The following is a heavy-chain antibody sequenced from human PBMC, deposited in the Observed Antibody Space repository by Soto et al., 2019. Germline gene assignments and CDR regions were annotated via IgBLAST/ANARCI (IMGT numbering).Heavy chain of an antibody. J-gene: IGHJ3*02. CDR2: ISGSGGST. CDR3: AKDIVGGSYDPTYAFDI. D-gene: IGHD1-26*01. CDR1: GFTFSSYA. V-gene: IGHV3-23*01. Sequence: GGSLRLSCAASGFTFSSYAMSWVRQAPGKGLEWVSAISGSGGSTYYADSVKGRFTISRDNSKNTLYLQMNSLRAEDTAVYYCAKDIVGGSYDPTYAFDIWGQGTMVTVSS.